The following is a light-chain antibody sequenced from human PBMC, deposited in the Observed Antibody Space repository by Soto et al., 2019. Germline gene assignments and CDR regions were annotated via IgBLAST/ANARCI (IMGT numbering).Light chain of an antibody. V-gene: IGKV1-27*01. CDR3: QNCKVAPFT. CDR2: AAS. Sequence: DIQMTQSPSSLSAFVGDRVTITCRASQDIGNFLAWYQQKPGKVPKLLIYAASTLQSGVPSRFSGSGSGTDFTLTISSLQPEDVATYYCQNCKVAPFTFGGGTKVEIK. CDR1: QDIGNF. J-gene: IGKJ4*01.